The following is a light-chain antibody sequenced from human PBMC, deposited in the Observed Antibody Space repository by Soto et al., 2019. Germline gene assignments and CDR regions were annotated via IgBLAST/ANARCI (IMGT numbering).Light chain of an antibody. V-gene: IGKV3-15*01. CDR2: RAS. Sequence: EIVMTQSPATLSVSPGERATLSCRASQSVTYNVAWYQQKPGQAPRLLIYRASTRATGLPARFSGSGSGTEFTLTISSLQSEDFAVYYCQQYNNWPRPTFGGGTRVEI. CDR3: QQYNNWPRPT. J-gene: IGKJ4*01. CDR1: QSVTYN.